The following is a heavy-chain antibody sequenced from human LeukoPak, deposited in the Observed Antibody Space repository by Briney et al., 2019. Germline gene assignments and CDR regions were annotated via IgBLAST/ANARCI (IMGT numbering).Heavy chain of an antibody. D-gene: IGHD1-26*01. V-gene: IGHV3-30*02. Sequence: PGGSLRLSCAASGFTFSDYGIHWVRQAPGKGLEWVTYIQYDGGNKYYADSVRGRFTISRDNSKNTLYLQMNSLRAEDTAVYYCAKDGGSGAYSLDYWGQGTLVTVSS. CDR3: AKDGGSGAYSLDY. CDR1: GFTFSDYG. CDR2: IQYDGGNK. J-gene: IGHJ4*02.